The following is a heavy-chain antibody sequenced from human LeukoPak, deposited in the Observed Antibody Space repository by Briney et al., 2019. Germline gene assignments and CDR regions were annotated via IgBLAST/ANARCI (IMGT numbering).Heavy chain of an antibody. Sequence: PGGSLRLSCAASGFTFSSYVMSWVRQAPGKGLEWVSTISGATYNTFYADSVKGRFTISRDNSKNTLYLQMNSLRAEDTAVYYCAARITMVRGSDYWGQGTLVTVSS. CDR3: AARITMVRGSDY. J-gene: IGHJ4*02. CDR2: ISGATYNT. V-gene: IGHV3-23*01. CDR1: GFTFSSYV. D-gene: IGHD3-10*01.